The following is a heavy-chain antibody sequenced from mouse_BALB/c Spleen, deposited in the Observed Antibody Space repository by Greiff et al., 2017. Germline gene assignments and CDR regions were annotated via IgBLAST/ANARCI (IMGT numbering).Heavy chain of an antibody. V-gene: IGHV1-18*01. CDR1: GYTFTEHT. D-gene: IGHD2-10*01. J-gene: IGHJ3*01. Sequence: EVQGVESGPELVKPGASVKISCKTSGYTFTEHTMHWVKQSHGKSLEWIGGINPNNGGTSYNQKFKGKATLTVDKSSSTAYMELRSLTSEDSAVYYCASSAYYGTSPWFAYWGQGTLVTVSA. CDR2: INPNNGGT. CDR3: ASSAYYGTSPWFAY.